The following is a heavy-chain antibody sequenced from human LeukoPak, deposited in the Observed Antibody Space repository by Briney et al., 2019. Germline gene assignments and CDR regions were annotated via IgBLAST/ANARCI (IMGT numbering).Heavy chain of an antibody. J-gene: IGHJ6*03. CDR3: ARGQESGYPNYYYYMDV. D-gene: IGHD3-22*01. CDR1: GGSISSGGYY. CDR2: IYYSGST. V-gene: IGHV4-31*03. Sequence: SETLSLTCTVSGGSISSGGYYWSWIRQHPGKGLEWIGYIYYSGSTYYNPSLKSRVTISVDTSKNQFSLKLSSVTAADTAVYYCARGQESGYPNYYYYMDVWGKGTTVTVSS.